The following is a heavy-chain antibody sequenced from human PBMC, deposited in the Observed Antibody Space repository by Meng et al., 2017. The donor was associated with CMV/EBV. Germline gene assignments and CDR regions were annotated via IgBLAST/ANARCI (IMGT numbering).Heavy chain of an antibody. CDR1: GGSISSYY. V-gene: IGHV4-59*01. CDR2: IYYSGST. Sequence: SETLSLTCTVSGGSISSYYWSWIRQPPGKGLEWIGYIYYSGSTNYNPSLKSRVTISVDTSKNQFSLKLSSVTAADTAVYYCARDLWVPATPLSRAYYYGTDVWGQGTTVTVSS. D-gene: IGHD2-2*01. CDR3: ARDLWVPATPLSRAYYYGTDV. J-gene: IGHJ6*02.